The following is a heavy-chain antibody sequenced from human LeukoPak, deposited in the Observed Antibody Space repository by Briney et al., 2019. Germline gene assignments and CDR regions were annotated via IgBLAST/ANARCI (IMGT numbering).Heavy chain of an antibody. CDR1: GGSISSGGYS. V-gene: IGHV4-30-2*01. D-gene: IGHD2-8*01. Sequence: SQTLSLTCAVSGGSISSGGYSWSWIRQPPEKGLEWIGYIYHSGSTYYNPSLKSRVTISVDRSKNQFSLKLSPVTAADTAVYYCARASEGIVLMVYATGGDAFDIWGQGTMVTVSS. CDR3: ARASEGIVLMVYATGGDAFDI. CDR2: IYHSGST. J-gene: IGHJ3*02.